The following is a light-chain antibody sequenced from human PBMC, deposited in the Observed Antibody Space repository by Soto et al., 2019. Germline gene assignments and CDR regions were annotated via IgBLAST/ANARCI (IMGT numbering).Light chain of an antibody. V-gene: IGKV1-5*03. Sequence: DIQMTQSPSTLSASVGDRVTITCRASQNINAWLAWYQQKPGKAPKLLIYKASTLENGVSSRFSGSGSGTEFTLTISCLQPDDYATYYCQEYNSYSQFTFGPGTKVDIK. CDR1: QNINAW. CDR2: KAS. CDR3: QEYNSYSQFT. J-gene: IGKJ3*01.